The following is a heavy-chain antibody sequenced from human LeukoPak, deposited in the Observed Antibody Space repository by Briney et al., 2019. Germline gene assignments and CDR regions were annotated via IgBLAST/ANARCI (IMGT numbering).Heavy chain of an antibody. D-gene: IGHD3-22*01. CDR3: AKDREYDDSCDYSG. V-gene: IGHV3-74*01. Sequence: GGSLRLSCAASGFTFRSYWMHWVRQVPGKGLVWVSQTDNDGSNTAYAESVKGRFTISRDNAKNTLYLQMNSLRAEDTAVYYCAKDREYDDSCDYSGWGQGTLVTVSS. CDR2: TDNDGSNT. J-gene: IGHJ4*02. CDR1: GFTFRSYW.